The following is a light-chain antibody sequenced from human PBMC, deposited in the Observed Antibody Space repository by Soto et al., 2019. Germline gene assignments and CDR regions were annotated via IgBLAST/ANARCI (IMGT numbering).Light chain of an antibody. J-gene: IGLJ2*01. Sequence: QSALTQPASVSGSPGQSITIPCTGTSSDVGDYDYVSWYQQHPDKAPKLMIYEVTNRPSGVSNRFSGSKSGSTASLTISGLQAEDEAVYYCSSYTISSVVFGGGTKVTVL. CDR2: EVT. CDR1: SSDVGDYDY. CDR3: SSYTISSVV. V-gene: IGLV2-14*01.